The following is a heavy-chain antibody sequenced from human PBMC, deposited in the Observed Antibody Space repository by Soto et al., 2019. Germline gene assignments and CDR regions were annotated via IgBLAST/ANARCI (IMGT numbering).Heavy chain of an antibody. CDR3: AKVYYPYKCFDY. J-gene: IGHJ4*02. CDR1: GFTFSSYA. Sequence: EVQLLESGGGLVQPGGSLRLSCAASGFTFSSYAMSWVRQAPGKGLEWVSAISGSGGSTYYADSVKGRFTISRDNSKNTMYLQMNSLRAEDTAVYYCAKVYYPYKCFDYWGQGTLVTVSA. CDR2: ISGSGGST. V-gene: IGHV3-23*01. D-gene: IGHD3-16*01.